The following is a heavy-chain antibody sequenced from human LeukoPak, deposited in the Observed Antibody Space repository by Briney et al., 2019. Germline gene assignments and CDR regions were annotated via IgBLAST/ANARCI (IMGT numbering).Heavy chain of an antibody. CDR2: IYPGDSDT. Sequence: GESLKISCKGSGYSFTSYWIGWVRQMPGKGPEWMGIIYPGDSDTRYSPSFQGQVTISADKSISTAYLQWSSLKASDTAMYYCARRSGYDILTGYFLGFDPWGQGTLVTVSS. CDR1: GYSFTSYW. D-gene: IGHD3-9*01. J-gene: IGHJ5*02. CDR3: ARRSGYDILTGYFLGFDP. V-gene: IGHV5-51*01.